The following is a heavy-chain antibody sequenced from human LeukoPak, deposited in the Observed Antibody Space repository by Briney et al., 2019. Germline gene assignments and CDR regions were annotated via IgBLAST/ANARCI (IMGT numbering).Heavy chain of an antibody. V-gene: IGHV1-46*01. CDR3: ARGGYFDWLSRKYFDY. Sequence: ASVEVSCKASGYTFTSYYMHWVRQAPGQGLEWWGIINPSRGSTSYAQKFQGRVTTPRDTSTSTVYMELSSLRSEDTAVYYCARGGYFDWLSRKYFDYWGQGTLVTVSS. J-gene: IGHJ4*02. CDR1: GYTFTSYY. CDR2: INPSRGST. D-gene: IGHD3-9*01.